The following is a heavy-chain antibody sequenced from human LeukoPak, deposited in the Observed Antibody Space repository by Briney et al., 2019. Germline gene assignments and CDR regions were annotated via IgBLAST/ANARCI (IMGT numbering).Heavy chain of an antibody. Sequence: SGGGGSTHYADSVKGRFTISRDNSKNTLYLQMSSPRAGDTAVYYCAKSSYYDSSGYYREYYFDYWGQGTLVTVSS. D-gene: IGHD3-22*01. CDR3: AKSSYYDSSGYYREYYFDY. J-gene: IGHJ4*02. CDR2: SGGGGST. V-gene: IGHV3-23*01.